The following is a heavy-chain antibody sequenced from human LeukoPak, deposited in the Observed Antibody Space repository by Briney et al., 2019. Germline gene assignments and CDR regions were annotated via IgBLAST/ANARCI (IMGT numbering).Heavy chain of an antibody. Sequence: SETLSLTCSVSGGSSSTVYWGGIRQPPGKGLEWIGFTHYRHNNYNPSFRSRVTMSVDTSNNLLSLQLRSVTAADTAVYYCARESAGDHEHNWFDPWGPGTLVTVAS. CDR2: THYRHN. J-gene: IGHJ5*01. CDR1: GGSSSTVY. CDR3: ARESAGDHEHNWFDP. V-gene: IGHV4-59*01.